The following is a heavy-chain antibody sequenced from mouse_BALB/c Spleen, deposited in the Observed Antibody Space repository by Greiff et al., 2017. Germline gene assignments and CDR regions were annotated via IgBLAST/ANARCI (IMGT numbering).Heavy chain of an antibody. J-gene: IGHJ2*01. D-gene: IGHD1-1*01. CDR2: ISSGGSYT. Sequence: EVHLVESGGGLVKPGGSLKLSCAASGFTFSSYTMSLVRQTPEKRLEWVATISSGGSYTYYPDSVKGRFTISRDNAKNTLYLQMSSLKSEDTAMYYCTRVDLLRYYFDYWGQGTTRTVSS. CDR1: GFTFSSYT. CDR3: TRVDLLRYYFDY. V-gene: IGHV5-6-4*01.